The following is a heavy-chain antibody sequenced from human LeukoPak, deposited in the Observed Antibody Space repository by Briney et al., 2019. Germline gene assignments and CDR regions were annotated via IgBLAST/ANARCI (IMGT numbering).Heavy chain of an antibody. CDR2: ISYDGSNK. CDR1: GFNFKLSA. J-gene: IGHJ3*02. Sequence: GGSLRLSCAASGFNFKLSAMSWGRQAPGKGLEWVAVISYDGSNKYYADSVKGRFTISRDNSKNTLYLQMNSLRAEDTAVYYCAREGDYYGSGSYYNAFYMWGQGTMVTVSS. CDR3: AREGDYYGSGSYYNAFYM. V-gene: IGHV3-30-3*01. D-gene: IGHD3-10*01.